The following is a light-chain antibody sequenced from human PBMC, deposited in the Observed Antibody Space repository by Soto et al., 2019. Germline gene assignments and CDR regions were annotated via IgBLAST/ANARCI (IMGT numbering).Light chain of an antibody. CDR1: QTVSSNY. CDR3: HQYGSTPPT. V-gene: IGKV3-20*01. CDR2: GAT. J-gene: IGKJ4*01. Sequence: EIVLTQSPGTVSLSPGETATLSCRASQTVSSNYLAWYQQKPGQAPRLLIYGATSRATGVADRFSGGGSGTDFTLTISRLEPEDFAVYNCHQYGSTPPTFGGGTEVEIK.